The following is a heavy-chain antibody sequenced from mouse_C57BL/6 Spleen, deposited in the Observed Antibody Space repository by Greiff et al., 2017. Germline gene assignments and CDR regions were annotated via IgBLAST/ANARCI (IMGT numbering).Heavy chain of an antibody. Sequence: VQLQQSGAELVRPGTSVKVSCKASGYAFTNYLIEWVKQRPGQDLEWIGVINPGSGGTNYNEKFKGKATLTADKSSSTAYMQLSSLTSEDSAVYFCARGGAMVRYFDVWGTGTTVTVSS. CDR2: INPGSGGT. V-gene: IGHV1-54*01. J-gene: IGHJ1*03. CDR1: GYAFTNYL. CDR3: ARGGAMVRYFDV. D-gene: IGHD2-2*01.